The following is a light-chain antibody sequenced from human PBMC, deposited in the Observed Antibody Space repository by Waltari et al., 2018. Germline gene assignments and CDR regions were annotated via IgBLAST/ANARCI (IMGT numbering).Light chain of an antibody. V-gene: IGKV1-33*01. J-gene: IGKJ5*01. CDR1: HDISKH. Sequence: DIQMTKSPSSLSASVGDRVTIACQASHDISKHLNWYQQKLGKAPKLLIYDASNLETGVPSRFSGSGSGTDFTFTISSLQPEDIATYYCQQYVHLVTFGQGTRLEI. CDR2: DAS. CDR3: QQYVHLVT.